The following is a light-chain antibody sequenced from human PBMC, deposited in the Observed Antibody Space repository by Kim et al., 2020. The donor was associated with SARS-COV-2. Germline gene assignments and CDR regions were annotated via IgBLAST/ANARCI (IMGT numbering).Light chain of an antibody. CDR2: GAS. V-gene: IGKV1-27*01. Sequence: DIQMTQSPSSLSASVGSRVTITCRASQAINTYVAWYQQKPGKVPKLLIYGASTLQSGVPSRFSGSGSGTDFTLTISSLQPEDIATYYCHRYNSAPPWTFGQGTKVDIK. CDR3: HRYNSAPPWT. J-gene: IGKJ1*01. CDR1: QAINTY.